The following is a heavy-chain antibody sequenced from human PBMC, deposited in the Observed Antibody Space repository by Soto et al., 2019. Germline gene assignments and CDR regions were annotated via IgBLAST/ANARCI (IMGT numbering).Heavy chain of an antibody. D-gene: IGHD2-15*01. CDR2: INHSGST. V-gene: IGHV4-34*01. J-gene: IGHJ6*03. CDR1: GGSFSGYY. CDR3: ARGPRYCSGGSCYYYYYYMDV. Sequence: QVQLQQWGAGLLKPSETLSLTCAVYGGSFSGYYWSWIRQPPGKGLEWIGEINHSGSTNYNPSLKSRDTISVDTSKNQFSLKLSSVTAADTAVNYCARGPRYCSGGSCYYYYYYMDVWGKGTTVTVSS.